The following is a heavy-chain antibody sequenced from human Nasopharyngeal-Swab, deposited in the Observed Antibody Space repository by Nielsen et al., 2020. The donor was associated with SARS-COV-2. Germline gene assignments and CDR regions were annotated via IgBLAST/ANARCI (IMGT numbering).Heavy chain of an antibody. J-gene: IGHJ4*02. V-gene: IGHV1-3*01. Sequence: WVRQAPGQRLERMGWINPANGNTKYSQNFQGRVTITRDTSATTAYMDLSSLTSEDTAVYYCAIGGRDTYAYASVDYWGQGTLVTVSS. CDR3: AIGGRDTYAYASVDY. D-gene: IGHD5-18*01. CDR2: INPANGNT.